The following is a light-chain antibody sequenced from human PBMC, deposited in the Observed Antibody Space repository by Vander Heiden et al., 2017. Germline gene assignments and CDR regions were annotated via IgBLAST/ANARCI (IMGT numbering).Light chain of an antibody. CDR2: RAS. CDR3: QQYSYVPYT. Sequence: DIRVTQPPSTLSAFIGDTITLSCRASQDIDDSLAWYQQRQGRPPKLLVSRASSLEAGVASRFSGDGFGTEFTLTITALQVDDFATYFCQQYSYVPYTFGQGTKLE. J-gene: IGKJ2*01. CDR1: QDIDDS. V-gene: IGKV1-5*03.